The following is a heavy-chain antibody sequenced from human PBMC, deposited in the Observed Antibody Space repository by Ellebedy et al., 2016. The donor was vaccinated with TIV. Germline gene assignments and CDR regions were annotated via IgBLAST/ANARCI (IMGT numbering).Heavy chain of an antibody. CDR3: VKDTVGYGSGGAFDV. J-gene: IGHJ3*01. V-gene: IGHV3-9*01. CDR1: GFNFGAYG. CDR2: ISWHSSSK. D-gene: IGHD3-16*01. Sequence: SLKISCEGSGFNFGAYGMPWVRQGPGQGLEWVSGISWHSSSKGYGDAVKGRFTISRDNDKKSLYLQMNSLRPEDTALYYCVKDTVGYGSGGAFDVWGQGTMVTVSS.